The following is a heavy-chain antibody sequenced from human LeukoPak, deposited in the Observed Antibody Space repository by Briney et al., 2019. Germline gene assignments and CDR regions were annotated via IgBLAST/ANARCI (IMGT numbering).Heavy chain of an antibody. J-gene: IGHJ5*02. Sequence: GGSLRLSCAASGFTYSSYAMRWVRQAPGKALEWVSAISGSGGSRYYADSVKGRFTISRDNSKNTLYLQMNSLRAEDTAVYYCAKDNGGSSWLNWFDPWGQGTLVTVSS. CDR2: ISGSGGSR. CDR3: AKDNGGSSWLNWFDP. CDR1: GFTYSSYA. D-gene: IGHD6-13*01. V-gene: IGHV3-23*01.